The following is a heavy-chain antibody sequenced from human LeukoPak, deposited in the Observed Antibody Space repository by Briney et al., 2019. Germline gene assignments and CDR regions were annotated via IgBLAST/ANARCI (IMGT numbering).Heavy chain of an antibody. Sequence: GRSLRLSCAASGFTFSSYGMHWVRQAPGKGLEWVAVISYDGSNKYYADSVKGRFTISRDNSKNTLYLQMNSLRAEDTAVYYCAKAEYQLLTTAMPDYWGQGTLVTVSS. CDR2: ISYDGSNK. V-gene: IGHV3-30*18. CDR3: AKAEYQLLTTAMPDY. J-gene: IGHJ4*02. CDR1: GFTFSSYG. D-gene: IGHD2-2*01.